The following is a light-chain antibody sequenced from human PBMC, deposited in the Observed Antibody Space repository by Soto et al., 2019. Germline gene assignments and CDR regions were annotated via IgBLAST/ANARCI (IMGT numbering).Light chain of an antibody. CDR3: YSFTGSDTYV. V-gene: IGLV2-18*02. CDR2: EVN. J-gene: IGLJ1*01. CDR1: NSDVGSYNL. Sequence: SVLPQPPSVTVSPGQSVTISCSGTNSDVGSYNLVSWYQQAPGTAPKVMIYEVNNRPSGVPDRFSGSKSGNTASLTISGLQPEDEADYYCYSFTGSDTYVFGTGTKVTVL.